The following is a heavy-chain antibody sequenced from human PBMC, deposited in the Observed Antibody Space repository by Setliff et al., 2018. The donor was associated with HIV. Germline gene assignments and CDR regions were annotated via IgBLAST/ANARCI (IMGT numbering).Heavy chain of an antibody. Sequence: SETLSLTCTVSGGSISGYYWSWIRQPPGKGLEWIGYIYYSGSTNYNLSLKSRVTISVDTSKNQFSLKLSSATAADTAVYYCARHGYYTSGAFDIWGQGTMVTVSS. CDR3: ARHGYYTSGAFDI. CDR2: IYYSGST. CDR1: GGSISGYY. J-gene: IGHJ3*02. V-gene: IGHV4-59*08. D-gene: IGHD3-3*01.